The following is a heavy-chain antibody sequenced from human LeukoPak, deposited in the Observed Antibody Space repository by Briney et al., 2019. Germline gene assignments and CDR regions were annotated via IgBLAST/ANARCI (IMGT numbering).Heavy chain of an antibody. V-gene: IGHV3-33*01. J-gene: IGHJ4*02. CDR3: ARQWLVRSVPDY. D-gene: IGHD6-19*01. CDR1: GFTFSSYG. CDR2: IWYDGSNK. Sequence: GGSLRLSCAASGFTFSSYGMHWVRQAPGKGLEWVAVIWYDGSNKYYADSVKGRFTISRDNSKNTLYLQMNSLRAEDTAVYYCARQWLVRSVPDYWGQGTLVTVSS.